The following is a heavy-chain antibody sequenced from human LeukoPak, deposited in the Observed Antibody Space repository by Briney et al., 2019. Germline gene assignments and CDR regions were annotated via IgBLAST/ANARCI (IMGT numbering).Heavy chain of an antibody. J-gene: IGHJ5*02. CDR1: GGTFSSYA. CDR2: IIPIFGLA. Sequence: SVKVSCKASGGTFSSYAISWVRQAPGQGLEWMGRIIPIFGLANYAQKFQGRVTITADKSTSTAYMELSSLRSEDTAVYYCASSAFDYGDQSQFDPWGQGTLVTVSS. V-gene: IGHV1-69*04. CDR3: ASSAFDYGDQSQFDP. D-gene: IGHD4-17*01.